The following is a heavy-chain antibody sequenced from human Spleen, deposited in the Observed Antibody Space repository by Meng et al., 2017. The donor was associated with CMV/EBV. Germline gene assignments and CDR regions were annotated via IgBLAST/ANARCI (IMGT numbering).Heavy chain of an antibody. CDR2: INHSGST. CDR3: ARGRYLYYYYYGMDV. V-gene: IGHV4-34*01. D-gene: IGHD1-1*01. Sequence: SETLSLTCAVNGGSLSGYHWSWIRQSPGMGLEWIGEINHSGSTNYNPSLKSRVTISVDTSKNQFSLKLSSVTAADTAVYYCARGRYLYYYYYGMDVWGQGTTVTVSS. CDR1: GGSLSGYH. J-gene: IGHJ6*02.